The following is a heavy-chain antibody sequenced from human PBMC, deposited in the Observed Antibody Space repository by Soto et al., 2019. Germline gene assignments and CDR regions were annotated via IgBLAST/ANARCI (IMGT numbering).Heavy chain of an antibody. J-gene: IGHJ5*02. CDR1: GDSLKNHY. D-gene: IGHD1-26*01. Sequence: LSLTCSVSGDSLKNHYWAWIRHSPGKGLEWIGNIYDSGSTNYSPALKSRVSMSVDTSKNLFSLKMNSVSAEDTAVYHCAKNQGVELVPLATVDWFDPWGQGSVVTVSS. CDR2: IYDSGST. V-gene: IGHV4-59*11. CDR3: AKNQGVELVPLATVDWFDP.